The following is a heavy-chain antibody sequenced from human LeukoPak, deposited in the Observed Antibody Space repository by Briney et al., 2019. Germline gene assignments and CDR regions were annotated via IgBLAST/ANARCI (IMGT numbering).Heavy chain of an antibody. CDR1: GGSISSSSYY. CDR3: ATLNSSGWYYYYYYYMDV. D-gene: IGHD6-19*01. CDR2: IYYSGST. J-gene: IGHJ6*03. V-gene: IGHV4-39*01. Sequence: SETLSLTCTVSGGSISSSSYYWGWIRQPPGKGLEWIGSIYYSGSTYYNPSLKGRVTISVDTSKNQFSLKLSSVTAADTAVYYCATLNSSGWYYYYYYYMDVWGKGTTVTISS.